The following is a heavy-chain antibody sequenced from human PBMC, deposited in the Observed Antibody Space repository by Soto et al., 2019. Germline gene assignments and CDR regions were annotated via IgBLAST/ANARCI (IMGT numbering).Heavy chain of an antibody. J-gene: IGHJ4*02. D-gene: IGHD3-22*01. Sequence: GGSLRLSCAASGFTFSSYGMHWVRQAPGKGLEWVAVISYDGSNKYYADSVKGRFTISRDNSKNTLYLQMNSQRAEDTAVYYCAKPSMIVVVSAGVHFDYWGQGTLVTVSS. CDR1: GFTFSSYG. V-gene: IGHV3-30*18. CDR2: ISYDGSNK. CDR3: AKPSMIVVVSAGVHFDY.